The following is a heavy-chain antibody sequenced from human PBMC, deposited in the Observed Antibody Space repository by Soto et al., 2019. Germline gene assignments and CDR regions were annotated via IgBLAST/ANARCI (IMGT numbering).Heavy chain of an antibody. J-gene: IGHJ4*02. CDR3: AVGHTSGSYYGHALF. Sequence: KPSETLSLTCTVSGVSISGYYWSWIRQPPGKGLEWIGYIYSSGTTNYNPSLKSRVTISLDTSKNQFSLKLTSVTAADTAVYYCAVGHTSGSYYGHALFWGQGTLVTVSS. CDR2: IYSSGTT. D-gene: IGHD1-26*01. V-gene: IGHV4-59*01. CDR1: GVSISGYY.